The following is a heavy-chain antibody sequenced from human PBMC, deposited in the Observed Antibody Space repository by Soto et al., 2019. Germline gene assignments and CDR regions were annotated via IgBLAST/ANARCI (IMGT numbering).Heavy chain of an antibody. CDR1: GYTFTGYY. Sequence: ASVKVSCKDTGYTFTGYYMHWVRQAPGQGLEWMGWINPNSGGTNYAQKLQGRVTMTRDTSISTAYMELSRLRSDDTAVYYCARRCSGGICYPFDYRGDLPLVTV. CDR3: ARRCSGGICYPFDY. J-gene: IGHJ4*01. V-gene: IGHV1-2*02. D-gene: IGHD2-15*01. CDR2: INPNSGGT.